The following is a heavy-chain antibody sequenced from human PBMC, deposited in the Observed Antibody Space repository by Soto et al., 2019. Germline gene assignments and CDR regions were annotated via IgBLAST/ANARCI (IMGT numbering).Heavy chain of an antibody. Sequence: SETLSLTCTVSGGSISSGGYYWSWIRQHPGKGLEWIGYIYYSGTTDFAAPVKGRFAISRDDSKNMVYLEMNSLQTEDTAMYYCTTDSYITTITVRFDYWGHGTLVTVSS. D-gene: IGHD3-22*01. V-gene: IGHV4-31*09. CDR3: TTDSYITTITVRFDY. CDR2: IYYSGTT. J-gene: IGHJ4*01. CDR1: GGSISSGGYY.